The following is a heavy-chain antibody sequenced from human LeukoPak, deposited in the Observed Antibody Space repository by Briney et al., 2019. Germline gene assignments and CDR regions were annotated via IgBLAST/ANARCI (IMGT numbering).Heavy chain of an antibody. Sequence: PGRSLRLSCAASGFTFSSYAMHWVRQAPGKGLEWVAVISYDGSNKYYADSVKGRFTISRDNSKNTLYLQMNSLRAEDTAVYYCARGYGDYATFDYWGQGTLVTVSS. CDR1: GFTFSSYA. CDR2: ISYDGSNK. J-gene: IGHJ4*02. D-gene: IGHD4-17*01. V-gene: IGHV3-30*14. CDR3: ARGYGDYATFDY.